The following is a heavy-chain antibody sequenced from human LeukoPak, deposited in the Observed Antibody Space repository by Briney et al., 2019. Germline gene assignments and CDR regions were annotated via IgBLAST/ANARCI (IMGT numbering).Heavy chain of an antibody. CDR2: IIPIFGTA. CDR3: ATPIRGGSYYVHYFDY. V-gene: IGHV1-69*01. D-gene: IGHD1-26*01. J-gene: IGHJ4*02. CDR1: GGTFSSYA. Sequence: SVKASCKASGGTFSSYAISWVRQAPGQGLEWMGGIIPIFGTANCAQKFQGRVTITADESTSTAYMELSSLRSEDTAVYYCATPIRGGSYYVHYFDYWGQGTLVTVSS.